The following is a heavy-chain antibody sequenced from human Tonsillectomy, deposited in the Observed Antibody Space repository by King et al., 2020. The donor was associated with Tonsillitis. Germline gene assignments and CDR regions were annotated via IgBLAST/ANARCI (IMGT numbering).Heavy chain of an antibody. D-gene: IGHD1-7*01. Sequence: QLQESGPGLVKPSETLSLTCTVSGGSISSYYWSWIRQPPGQGLEWIGYIYYDGSTNYNPSLKSRVTISLDTSKYQFSLKLNSVTAADTAVYYCARGVTGTWGYYYFDYWGQGTLVTVSS. V-gene: IGHV4-59*01. CDR2: IYYDGST. CDR1: GGSISSYY. CDR3: ARGVTGTWGYYYFDY. J-gene: IGHJ4*02.